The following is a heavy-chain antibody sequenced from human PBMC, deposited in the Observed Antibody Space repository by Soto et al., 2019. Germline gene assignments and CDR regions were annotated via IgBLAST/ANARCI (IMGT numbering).Heavy chain of an antibody. CDR1: GSSFTSGGYY. CDR2: ISYSGDT. CDR3: AREIGGDNYGFDS. Sequence: SETLSLTCTVSGSSFTSGGYYWSWIRQRPGKGLEWIGYISYSGDTNYNPSLQSRVTISADASRSHFSLKLSSVSAADTAVYYCAREIGGDNYGFDSWGQGILVTSPQ. D-gene: IGHD3-10*01. J-gene: IGHJ4*02. V-gene: IGHV4-31*03.